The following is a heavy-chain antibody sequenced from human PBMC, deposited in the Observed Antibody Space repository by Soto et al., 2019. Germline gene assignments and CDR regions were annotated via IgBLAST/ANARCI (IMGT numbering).Heavy chain of an antibody. V-gene: IGHV3-7*01. D-gene: IGHD3-10*02. CDR3: ARSGDNYNVLDY. J-gene: IGHJ4*02. Sequence: GGSLRLSCAASEFTFSDYYMNWVRQAPGKGLEWVANIKEDGSEKYYVDSVKGRFTISRDNAKISLYLQINSLRGEDSATYYCARSGDNYNVLDYWGQGTPVTVSS. CDR1: EFTFSDYY. CDR2: IKEDGSEK.